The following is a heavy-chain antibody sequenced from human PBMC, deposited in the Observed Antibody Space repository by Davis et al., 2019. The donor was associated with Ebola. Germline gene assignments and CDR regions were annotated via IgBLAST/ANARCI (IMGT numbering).Heavy chain of an antibody. CDR2: ISYSGST. V-gene: IGHV4-59*01. J-gene: IGHJ4*02. D-gene: IGHD6-19*01. Sequence: SETLSLTCTLSGGSTSSYYWSWIRQPPGKGLEWIGYISYSGSTNYKPSLKSRVTISVDTSNNQFSLRLNSVTAVDTAVFYCAREAGMAGNPYYFDYWGQGALVTVSS. CDR1: GGSTSSYY. CDR3: AREAGMAGNPYYFDY.